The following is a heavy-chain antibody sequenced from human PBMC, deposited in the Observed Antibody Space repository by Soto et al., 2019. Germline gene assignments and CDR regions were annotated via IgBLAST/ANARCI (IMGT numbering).Heavy chain of an antibody. J-gene: IGHJ4*02. V-gene: IGHV4-59*01. CDR1: GGSISSYY. D-gene: IGHD4-17*01. CDR3: ARAYGDYVFDY. Sequence: QVQLQESGPGLVKPSETLSLTCTVSGGSISSYYWSWIRQPPGKGLEWIGYIYYSGSTNYNPSLKRRVTISVDTSKNQFSLKLSSVPAADTAVYYCARAYGDYVFDYWGQGTLVTVSS. CDR2: IYYSGST.